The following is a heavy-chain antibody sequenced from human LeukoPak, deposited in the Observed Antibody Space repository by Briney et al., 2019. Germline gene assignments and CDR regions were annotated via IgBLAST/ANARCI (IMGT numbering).Heavy chain of an antibody. V-gene: IGHV3-64D*09. CDR1: GFTFSSCA. J-gene: IGHJ4*02. CDR2: INDNGRRT. D-gene: IGHD1-26*01. CDR3: VKDLSGSYTFDY. Sequence: GGSLRLSCSASGFTFSSCAMHWVRQGPGKGLEYVSGINDNGRRTHYGDSAKGRFTISRDDSWNTVFLQMSSLRGEDTALYYRVKDLSGSYTFDYWGQGISVTVSS.